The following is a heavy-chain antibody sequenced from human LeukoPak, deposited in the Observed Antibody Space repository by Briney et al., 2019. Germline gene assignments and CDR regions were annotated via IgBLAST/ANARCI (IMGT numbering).Heavy chain of an antibody. CDR2: ISWISNSI. Sequence: GGSLRLSCAASGFTFENYAMHWVRQAPGKGLEWVSGISWISNSIGYADSVKGRFTISRDNAKNSLYLQMNSLRAEDTAVYYCAELGITMIGGVWGKGTTVTISS. J-gene: IGHJ6*04. CDR3: AELGITMIGGV. D-gene: IGHD3-10*02. V-gene: IGHV3-9*01. CDR1: GFTFENYA.